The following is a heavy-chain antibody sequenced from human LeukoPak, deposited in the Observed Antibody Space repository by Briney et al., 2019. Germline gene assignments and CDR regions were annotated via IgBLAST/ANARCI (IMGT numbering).Heavy chain of an antibody. CDR1: GFTFSSYG. J-gene: IGHJ2*01. CDR3: AKDPSSTEDWYFDL. CDR2: IRYDGSNK. Sequence: PGRSLRLSCAASGFTFSSYGIHWVRQAPGKGLEWVAFIRYDGSNKYYADSVKGRFTISRDNSKNTLYLQMNSLRAEDTAVYYCAKDPSSTEDWYFDLWGRGTLVTVSS. V-gene: IGHV3-30*02. D-gene: IGHD4-11*01.